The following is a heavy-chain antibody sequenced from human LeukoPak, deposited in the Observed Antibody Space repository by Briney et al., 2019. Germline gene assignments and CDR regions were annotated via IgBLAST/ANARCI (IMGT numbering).Heavy chain of an antibody. J-gene: IGHJ4*02. CDR1: GFTFSDYY. V-gene: IGHV3-11*04. Sequence: GGSLRLSCAASGFTFSDYYMSWIRQAPGKGLEWVSYISSSGSTIYYADSVKGRFTISRDNAKNSLYLQMNSLRADDTAVYYCARAPLSYYYDSSGYFDYWGQGTLVTVSS. CDR2: ISSSGSTI. CDR3: ARAPLSYYYDSSGYFDY. D-gene: IGHD3-22*01.